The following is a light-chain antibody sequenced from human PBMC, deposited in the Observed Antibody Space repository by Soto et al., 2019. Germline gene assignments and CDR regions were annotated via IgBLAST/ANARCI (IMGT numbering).Light chain of an antibody. CDR3: QQRSNWPS. V-gene: IGKV3-11*01. Sequence: EIVLTQSPGTLSLSPGERATLSCRASQSVRSSYLAWYQQKPGQAPRLLIYDASNRASGIPARFSGSGSGTALTLTISSLEPEDFAVYYCQQRSNWPSFGGGTKVEIK. CDR1: QSVRSSY. J-gene: IGKJ4*01. CDR2: DAS.